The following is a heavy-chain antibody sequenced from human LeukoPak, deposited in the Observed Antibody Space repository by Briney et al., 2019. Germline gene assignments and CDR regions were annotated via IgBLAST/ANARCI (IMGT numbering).Heavy chain of an antibody. D-gene: IGHD1-14*01. CDR2: ISGGGDST. CDR3: TTGNRLGLFDY. V-gene: IGHV3-23*01. J-gene: IGHJ4*02. Sequence: GGSLRLSCAASGFTLSRYAMSWVRQAPGKGLEWVSGISGGGDSTYYADSVKGRFTISRDNSKNTLYLQMNSLRAEDTAVYYCTTGNRLGLFDYWGQGTLVTVSS. CDR1: GFTLSRYA.